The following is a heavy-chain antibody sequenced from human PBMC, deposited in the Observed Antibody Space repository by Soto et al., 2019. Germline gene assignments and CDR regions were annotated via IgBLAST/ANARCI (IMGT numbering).Heavy chain of an antibody. V-gene: IGHV1-18*01. Sequence: ASVKVSCKASGYTFTSYGIRWVRQAPGQGLEWMGWISAYNGNTNYAQKLQGRATMTTDTSTSTAYMELRSLRSDDTAVYYCARGGYCSSTSCATYYDLWSGSYYYYGMDVWGQGTTVTVS. CDR1: GYTFTSYG. CDR3: ARGGYCSSTSCATYYDLWSGSYYYYGMDV. J-gene: IGHJ6*02. D-gene: IGHD2-2*01. CDR2: ISAYNGNT.